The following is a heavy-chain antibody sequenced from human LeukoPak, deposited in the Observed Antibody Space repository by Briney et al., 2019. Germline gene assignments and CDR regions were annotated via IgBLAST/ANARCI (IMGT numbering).Heavy chain of an antibody. J-gene: IGHJ6*03. CDR2: IHHSGST. CDR1: GGSMSDYY. V-gene: IGHV4-38-2*02. Sequence: SETLSLTCTVSGGSMSDYYWSWIRQPPGKGLEWIGSIHHSGSTYKNPSPKSRVTISVDTSKNQFSLNLSSVTAADTAVYYCARASGIVAAAPYYYYMDVWGKGTTVTVSS. CDR3: ARASGIVAAAPYYYYMDV. D-gene: IGHD6-25*01.